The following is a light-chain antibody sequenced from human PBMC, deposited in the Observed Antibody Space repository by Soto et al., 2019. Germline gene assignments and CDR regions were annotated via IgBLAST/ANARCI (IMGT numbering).Light chain of an antibody. CDR2: GAS. CDR3: QQYNDWPLT. J-gene: IGKJ4*01. CDR1: QSVNSN. V-gene: IGKV3-15*01. Sequence: EIVMTQSPAILSVSPGERATLSCWASQSVNSNLAWYQQKPGQAPSLLIYGASTRATGIPARFGGSGSGTDFTLTISSLQSEDFAVYYCQQYNDWPLTFGGGTKAEIK.